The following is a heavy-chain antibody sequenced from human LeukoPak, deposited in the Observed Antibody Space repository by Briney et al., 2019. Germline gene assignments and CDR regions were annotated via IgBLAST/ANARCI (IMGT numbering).Heavy chain of an antibody. D-gene: IGHD3-9*01. J-gene: IGHJ4*02. Sequence: GRSLRLSCAASGFTFDDYAMHWVRQAPGKGLEWVSGISWNSGSIGYADSVKGRFTISRDNAKNSLYLQMNSLRAEDTALYYCAKGSDLSGRASHFDYWGQGTLVTVSS. CDR3: AKGSDLSGRASHFDY. CDR2: ISWNSGSI. V-gene: IGHV3-9*01. CDR1: GFTFDDYA.